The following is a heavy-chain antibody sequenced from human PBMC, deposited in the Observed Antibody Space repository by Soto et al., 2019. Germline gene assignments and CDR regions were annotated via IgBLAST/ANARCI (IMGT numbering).Heavy chain of an antibody. CDR3: ARESGDWPLNWFDP. V-gene: IGHV3-74*01. CDR1: GFNFSNHW. Sequence: GGSLRLSCAASGFNFSNHWMHWVRQRPAEGLVWVSRITSDGKSKAYAESVKGRFAISRDNAKNTLYLQMNGLTAEDTAVYYCARESGDWPLNWFDPWGQGTLVTVPQ. CDR2: ITSDGKSK. J-gene: IGHJ5*02. D-gene: IGHD2-21*02.